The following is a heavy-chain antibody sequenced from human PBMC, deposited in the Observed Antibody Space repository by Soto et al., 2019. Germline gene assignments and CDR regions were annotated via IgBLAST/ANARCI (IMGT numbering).Heavy chain of an antibody. CDR3: ARDTVKTVFGVVIMGKLDV. Sequence: ASVKVSCKASGYTFTSYYMHWVRQAPGQGLEWMGIINPSGGSTSYAQKFQGRVTMTRETSTGTVYMELSSLRSEDTAVYYCARDTVKTVFGVVIMGKLDVWGQGTTVTVSS. D-gene: IGHD3-3*01. V-gene: IGHV1-46*01. CDR1: GYTFTSYY. CDR2: INPSGGST. J-gene: IGHJ6*02.